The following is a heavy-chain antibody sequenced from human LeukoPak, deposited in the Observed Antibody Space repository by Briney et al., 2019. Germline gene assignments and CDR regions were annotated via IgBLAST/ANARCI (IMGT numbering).Heavy chain of an antibody. CDR2: IIPIFGTA. CDR1: GGTFSSYA. J-gene: IGHJ5*02. V-gene: IGHV1-69*06. CDR3: ARAITYFYGSVTYDWFDP. Sequence: GASVKVSCKASGGTFSSYAISWVRQAPGQGLEWMGGIIPIFGTANYAQKFQGRVTITADKSTSTAYMELSSLRSEDTAMYYCARAITYFYGSVTYDWFDPWGQGTLVTVSS. D-gene: IGHD3-10*01.